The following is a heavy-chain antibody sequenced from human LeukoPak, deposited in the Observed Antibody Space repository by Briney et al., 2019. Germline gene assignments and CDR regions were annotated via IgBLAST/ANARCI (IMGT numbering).Heavy chain of an antibody. J-gene: IGHJ4*02. D-gene: IGHD4-17*01. Sequence: GGSLRLSCAASGFTFRSYWMHWVREAPGKGLVWVSRIISDGSSTSYADSVKGRFTISRDNAKNTLYLQMNSLRAEDTAVYYCARVYGDYDPVFDYWGQGTLVTVSS. V-gene: IGHV3-74*01. CDR2: IISDGSST. CDR1: GFTFRSYW. CDR3: ARVYGDYDPVFDY.